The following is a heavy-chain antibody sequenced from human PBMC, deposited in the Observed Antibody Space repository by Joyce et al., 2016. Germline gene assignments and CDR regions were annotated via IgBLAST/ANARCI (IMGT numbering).Heavy chain of an antibody. Sequence: EVQLVQSGAEVKKPGESLRISCKGFGYSFTSYWISWVRQMPGNGLEWMGRSDPRDSYTTYSPSFQCHVTSSADKSISTAYLQWSSLKASDTAMYYCARHEGCDGYDLGYWGQGTLVTVSS. CDR1: GYSFTSYW. J-gene: IGHJ4*02. D-gene: IGHD5-12*01. CDR3: ARHEGCDGYDLGY. V-gene: IGHV5-10-1*01. CDR2: SDPRDSYT.